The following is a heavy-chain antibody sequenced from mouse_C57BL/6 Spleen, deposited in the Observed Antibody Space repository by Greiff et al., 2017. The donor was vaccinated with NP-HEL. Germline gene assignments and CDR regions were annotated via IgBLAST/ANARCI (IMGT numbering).Heavy chain of an antibody. V-gene: IGHV1-55*01. CDR1: GYTFTSYW. J-gene: IGHJ4*01. CDR2: IYPGSGST. Sequence: VKLQQPGAELVKPGASVKMSCKASGYTFTSYWITWVKQRPGQGLEWIGDIYPGSGSTNYNEKFKSKATLTVDTSSSTAYMQLSSLTSEDSAVYYCARRYDYDEAMDYWGQGTSVTVSS. CDR3: ARRYDYDEAMDY. D-gene: IGHD2-4*01.